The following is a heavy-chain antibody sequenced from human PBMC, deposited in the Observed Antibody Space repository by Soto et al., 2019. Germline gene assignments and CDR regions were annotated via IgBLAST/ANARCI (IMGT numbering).Heavy chain of an antibody. CDR1: GGSISSYY. D-gene: IGHD3-10*01. CDR2: IYYTGST. V-gene: IGHV4-59*08. Sequence: SETLSLTCTVSGGSISSYYWSWIRQPPGNGLEWIGYIYYTGSTNYNPSLKSRVTISVDTSKNYFSLKMSSVTAADTAVYYCARLYGSGTFYFDSGGQGTLVTVSS. J-gene: IGHJ4*02. CDR3: ARLYGSGTFYFDS.